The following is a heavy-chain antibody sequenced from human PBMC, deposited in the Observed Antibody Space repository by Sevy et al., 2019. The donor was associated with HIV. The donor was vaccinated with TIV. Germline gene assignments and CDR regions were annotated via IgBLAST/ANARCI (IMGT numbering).Heavy chain of an antibody. CDR1: GFTFSSYA. CDR2: FGGSGGST. J-gene: IGHJ3*02. Sequence: GGSLRLSCAASGFTFSSYAMSWVRQAPGKGLEWVSAFGGSGGSTYYADSVKGRFTISRDNSKNTRYLQMNSLRAEDTAVYYCAKDGIYYDSSGYCDIWGQGTMVTVSS. CDR3: AKDGIYYDSSGYCDI. D-gene: IGHD3-22*01. V-gene: IGHV3-23*01.